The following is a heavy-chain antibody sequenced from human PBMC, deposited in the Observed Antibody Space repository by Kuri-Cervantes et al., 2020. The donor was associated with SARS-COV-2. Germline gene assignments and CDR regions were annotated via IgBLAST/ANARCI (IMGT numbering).Heavy chain of an antibody. CDR1: GFTFSSYA. CDR3: AKEGYDFWSGGKRAPLDY. CDR2: ISSNGGST. Sequence: GGSLRLSCSASGFTFSSYAMHWVRQAPGKGLEYVSAISSNGGSTYYADSVKGRFTISRDNSKNTLYLQMSSLRAEDTAVYYCAKEGYDFWSGGKRAPLDYWGQGTLVTVSS. D-gene: IGHD3-3*01. J-gene: IGHJ4*02. V-gene: IGHV3-64D*08.